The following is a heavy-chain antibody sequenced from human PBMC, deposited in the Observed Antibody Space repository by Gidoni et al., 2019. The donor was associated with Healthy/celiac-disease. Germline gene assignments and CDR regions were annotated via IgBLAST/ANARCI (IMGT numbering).Heavy chain of an antibody. CDR3: ARDPEYSSGENAV. CDR2: IYTSGST. CDR1: CGSISSGSYS. J-gene: IGHJ6*02. V-gene: IGHV4-61*02. D-gene: IGHD6-19*01. Sequence: HVQLPASCPVLVKPSQTLSLTCTVSCGSISSGSYSGSWIRQPAGKGLEWIGRIYTSGSTNYNHSLKSRVTISVETSKNQFSLKLSSVTAADTAVYYCARDPEYSSGENAVWGQGTTVTVSS.